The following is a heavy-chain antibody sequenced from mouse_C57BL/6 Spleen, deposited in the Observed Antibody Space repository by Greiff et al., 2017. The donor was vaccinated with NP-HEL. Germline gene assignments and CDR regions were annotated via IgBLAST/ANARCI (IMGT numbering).Heavy chain of an antibody. CDR2: IDPSDSYT. D-gene: IGHD2-4*01. CDR1: GYTFTSYW. Sequence: QVQLQQPGAELVKPGASVKLSCKASGYTFTSYWMQWVKQRPGQGLEWIGEIDPSDSYTNYNQKFKGKATLTVDTSSSTAYMQLSSLTSEDSAVYYCARSLGAYDYDGYYYAMDYWGQGTSVTVSS. V-gene: IGHV1-50*01. CDR3: ARSLGAYDYDGYYYAMDY. J-gene: IGHJ4*01.